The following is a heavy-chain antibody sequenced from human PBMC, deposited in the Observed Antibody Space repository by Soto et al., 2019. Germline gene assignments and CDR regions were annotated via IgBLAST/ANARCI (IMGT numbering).Heavy chain of an antibody. D-gene: IGHD5-12*01. Sequence: SGPTLVNPTQTLTLTCTFSGFSLSTSGMCVSWIRQPPGKALEWLARIDWDDDKYYSTSLKTRLTISKDTSKNQVVLTMTNMDPVDTATYYCARLVATRLYNWFDPWGQGTLVTVSS. J-gene: IGHJ5*02. CDR3: ARLVATRLYNWFDP. CDR1: GFSLSTSGMC. V-gene: IGHV2-70*11. CDR2: IDWDDDK.